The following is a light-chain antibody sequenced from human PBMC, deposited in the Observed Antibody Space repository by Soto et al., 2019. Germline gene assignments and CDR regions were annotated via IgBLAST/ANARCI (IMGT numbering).Light chain of an antibody. V-gene: IGKV3-20*01. Sequence: EIVLTQSPGTLSLSPGERATLSCRASQSVSSNFLAWYQQRPGQAPRLLIYGASNRATGVPDRFSGSGSGTDFTLTISRLEPEDFAVYYCQQYGGSPRTFGQGTKVDIK. CDR3: QQYGGSPRT. J-gene: IGKJ1*01. CDR2: GAS. CDR1: QSVSSNF.